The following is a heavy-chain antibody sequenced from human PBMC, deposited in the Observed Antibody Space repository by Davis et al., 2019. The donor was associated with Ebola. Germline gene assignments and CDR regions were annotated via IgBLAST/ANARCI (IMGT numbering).Heavy chain of an antibody. D-gene: IGHD2-2*01. CDR1: GFTFSSYA. V-gene: IGHV3-23*01. CDR3: AKHGSTSCYAGVCYFDY. CDR2: VTSSGGGT. J-gene: IGHJ4*02. Sequence: GGSLRLFCAASGFTFSSYAMTWARQAPGKGLEWVSAVTSSGGGTYYADSVKGRFTISRDNSKNRLSLQMTSLRVDDTAVYYCAKHGSTSCYAGVCYFDYWGQGTLVTVSS.